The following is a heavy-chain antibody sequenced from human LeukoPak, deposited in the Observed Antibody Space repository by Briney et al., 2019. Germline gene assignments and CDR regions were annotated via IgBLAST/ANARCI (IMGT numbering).Heavy chain of an antibody. V-gene: IGHV4-39*07. CDR2: IYYSGST. CDR1: GGSISSSSYY. Sequence: SETLSLTCTVSGGSISSSSYYWGWIRQPPGKGLEWIGSIYYSGSTYYNPSLKSRVTISVDTSKNQFSLKLSSVTAADTAVYYCARVGVAGTYHWFDPWGQGTLVTVSS. J-gene: IGHJ5*02. CDR3: ARVGVAGTYHWFDP. D-gene: IGHD6-19*01.